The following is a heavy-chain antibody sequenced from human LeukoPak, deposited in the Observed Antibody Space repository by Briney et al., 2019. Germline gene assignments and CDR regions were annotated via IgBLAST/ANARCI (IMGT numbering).Heavy chain of an antibody. CDR2: INPNSGGT. D-gene: IGHD3-9*01. J-gene: IGHJ6*02. V-gene: IGHV1-2*02. CDR3: ARWFTITSGDYDILTSSYHRGMDV. Sequence: ASVKVSCKASGYAFTGYNMHWVRQAPGQGLEWMGWINPNSGGTNYAQKFQGRVTMTRDMSISTAYTELSRLTSDDTAVYYCARWFTITSGDYDILTSSYHRGMDVWGQGTTVTVSS. CDR1: GYAFTGYN.